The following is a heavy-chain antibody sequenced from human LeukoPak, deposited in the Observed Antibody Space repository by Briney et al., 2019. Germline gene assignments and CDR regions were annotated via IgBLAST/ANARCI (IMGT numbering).Heavy chain of an antibody. CDR1: GGSISSYY. V-gene: IGHV4-59*01. J-gene: IGHJ3*01. Sequence: SETLSLTCTVSGGSISSYYWSWIRQPPGKGLEWIGYIYYSGSTNYNPSLKSRVTISVDTSKNQFSLKLSSVTAADTAVYYCARGMWFDTLFSAFDVWGQGTMVSVSS. CDR2: IYYSGST. D-gene: IGHD3-10*01. CDR3: ARGMWFDTLFSAFDV.